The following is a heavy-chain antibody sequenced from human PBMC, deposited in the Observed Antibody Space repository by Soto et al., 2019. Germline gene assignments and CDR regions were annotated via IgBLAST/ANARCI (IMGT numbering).Heavy chain of an antibody. CDR1: GFTFSSYA. D-gene: IGHD1-26*01. V-gene: IGHV3-23*01. CDR3: ANRTRVVGATDY. J-gene: IGHJ4*02. Sequence: EVQLLESGGGLVQPGGSLRLSCAASGFTFSSYAMSWVRQAPGKGLEWVSAISGSGGSTYYADSVKGRFTISRDNSKNTLYLQMNSLRAEDTAVYYCANRTRVVGATDYWGQGTLVTVSS. CDR2: ISGSGGST.